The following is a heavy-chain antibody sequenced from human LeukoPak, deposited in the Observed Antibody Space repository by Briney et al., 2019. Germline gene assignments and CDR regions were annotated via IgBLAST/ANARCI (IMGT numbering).Heavy chain of an antibody. CDR1: GFTFDKSA. CDR2: ISSTGGST. CDR3: VKGPGHSSGWYYLY. J-gene: IGHJ4*02. Sequence: GWSLRLSCAASGFTFDKSAMTWVRQAPGKGLEWVSSISSTGGSTYYVDSGKGRFTISRDNSKNTVYLQMNSLRAEDTAVYYCVKGPGHSSGWYYLYWGQGTLVTVSS. V-gene: IGHV3-23*01. D-gene: IGHD6-19*01.